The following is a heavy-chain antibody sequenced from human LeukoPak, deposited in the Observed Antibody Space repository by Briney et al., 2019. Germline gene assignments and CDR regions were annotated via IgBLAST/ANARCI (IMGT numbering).Heavy chain of an antibody. CDR2: IYYSGNT. J-gene: IGHJ6*03. CDR1: GGSISSSSYY. D-gene: IGHD2-2*01. CDR3: ARRTSRYYMDV. Sequence: PETLSLTCTVSGGSISSSSYYWGWIRQPPGKGLEWIGSIYYSGNTYYNPSLKSRVTISVDTSKNQFSLKLSSVTAADTAVYYCARRTSRYYMDVWGKGTTVTVSS. V-gene: IGHV4-39*01.